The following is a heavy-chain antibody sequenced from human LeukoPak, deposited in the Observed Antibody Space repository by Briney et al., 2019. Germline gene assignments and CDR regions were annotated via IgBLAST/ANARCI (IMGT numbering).Heavy chain of an antibody. D-gene: IGHD4-17*01. Sequence: SETLSLTCAVYGGSFSGYYWSWIRQPPGKGLERIGEINHSGSTNYNPPLKSRVTISVDTSKNQFSLKLSSVTAADTAVYYCATYGDYLGFDYWGQGTLVTVSS. CDR2: INHSGST. CDR1: GGSFSGYY. J-gene: IGHJ4*02. V-gene: IGHV4-34*01. CDR3: ATYGDYLGFDY.